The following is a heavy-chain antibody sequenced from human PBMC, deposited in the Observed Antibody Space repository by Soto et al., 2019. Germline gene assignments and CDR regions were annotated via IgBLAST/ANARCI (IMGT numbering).Heavy chain of an antibody. Sequence: QVQLQESGPGLVKPSETLSLICTVSGGSVRDGSYYWAWLRQPPGKGLEWIGHIYHSGSTIYNPSLKSRVTISIDTSTSQFSLNLNSMTAADTAVYYCAGYNWNYYFDPWGQGTLVTVSS. CDR2: IYHSGST. CDR3: AGYNWNYYFDP. V-gene: IGHV4-61*01. CDR1: GGSVRDGSYY. D-gene: IGHD1-7*01. J-gene: IGHJ5*02.